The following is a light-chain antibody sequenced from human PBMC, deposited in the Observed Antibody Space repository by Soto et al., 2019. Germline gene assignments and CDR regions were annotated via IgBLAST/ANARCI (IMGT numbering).Light chain of an antibody. CDR2: GAS. CDR1: QSVSSN. J-gene: IGKJ1*01. Sequence: EIVMTQSPATLSVSPVERATLSCRASQSVSSNLAWYQQKPGQAPRLLIYGASTRATGIPARFSRSGSGTEFTLTISSLQSEDFAVYYCQQYNNWPQTFGHGTKVEIK. V-gene: IGKV3-15*01. CDR3: QQYNNWPQT.